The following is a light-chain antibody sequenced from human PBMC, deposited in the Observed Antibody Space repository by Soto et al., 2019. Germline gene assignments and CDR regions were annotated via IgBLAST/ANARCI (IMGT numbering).Light chain of an antibody. J-gene: IGKJ1*01. CDR2: SAT. CDR1: QSISSS. Sequence: DIQMTQSPSSLPASVGDRVTITCRASQSISSSLNWYQHTPGKAPKLRIYSATKLQSGVPSRFSGGGSGTKFTLTISRLQPEDFATYSGQQCSSLPWTLGQGTKVESK. CDR3: QQCSSLPWT. V-gene: IGKV1-39*01.